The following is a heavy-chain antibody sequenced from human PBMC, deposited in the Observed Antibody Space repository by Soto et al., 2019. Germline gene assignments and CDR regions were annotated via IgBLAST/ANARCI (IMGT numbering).Heavy chain of an antibody. V-gene: IGHV3-48*02. D-gene: IGHD6-19*01. CDR2: MTSDMRTI. J-gene: IGHJ4*02. CDR1: GFTFSVYS. CDR3: ARSVEGHFDN. Sequence: EVQLVESGGGLVQPGGSLRLSCAASGFTFSVYSMNWIRQARGKGLQWVAYMTSDMRTIHYADSVKGRFTISRDNAKNLVFLQMTSLRDEDTAVYFCARSVEGHFDNWGQGALVTVSS.